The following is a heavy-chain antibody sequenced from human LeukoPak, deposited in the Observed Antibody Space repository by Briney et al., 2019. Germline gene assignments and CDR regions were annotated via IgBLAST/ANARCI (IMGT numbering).Heavy chain of an antibody. CDR3: ARVENVIYYDSRAGAFDI. D-gene: IGHD3-22*01. CDR2: IYYSGST. J-gene: IGHJ3*02. CDR1: GGSISSGGYY. V-gene: IGHV4-31*03. Sequence: SETLSLTCTVSGGSISSGGYYWSWIRQHPGKGLEWIGYIYYSGSTYYNPSLKSRVTISVDTSKNQFSLKPSSVTAVDTAVYYCARVENVIYYDSRAGAFDIWGQGTMVTVSS.